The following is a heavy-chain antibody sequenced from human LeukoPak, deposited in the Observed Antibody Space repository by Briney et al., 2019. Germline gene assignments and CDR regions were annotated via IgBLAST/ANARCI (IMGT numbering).Heavy chain of an antibody. V-gene: IGHV4-59*08. CDR1: GASIGSSY. CDR2: IYYIGGP. Sequence: SETLSLTCTVPGASIGSSYGAWIRNPPGKGREWIGYIYYIGGPNYNPSLKSRVTISVDTSKNQFSLKLSSVTAADTAVYYCARHESPGYCSGGSCPIGAYYFDYWGQGTLVTVSS. CDR3: ARHESPGYCSGGSCPIGAYYFDY. J-gene: IGHJ4*02. D-gene: IGHD2-15*01.